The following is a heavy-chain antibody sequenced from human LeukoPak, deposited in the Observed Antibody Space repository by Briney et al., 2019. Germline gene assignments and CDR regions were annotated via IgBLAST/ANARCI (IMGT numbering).Heavy chain of an antibody. CDR1: GFTVSSNS. D-gene: IGHD1-26*01. CDR3: ARAYSETYGLGYYYMDV. V-gene: IGHV3-21*01. Sequence: GGSLRLSCTVSGFTVSSNSMSWVRQAPGKGLEWVSSISSSSSYIYYADSVKGRFTISRDNAKNSLYLQMNSLRAEDTAVYYCARAYSETYGLGYYYMDVWGKGTTVTISS. J-gene: IGHJ6*03. CDR2: ISSSSSYI.